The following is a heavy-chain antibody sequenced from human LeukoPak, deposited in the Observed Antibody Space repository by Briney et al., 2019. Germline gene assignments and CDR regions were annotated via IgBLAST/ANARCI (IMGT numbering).Heavy chain of an antibody. Sequence: GGSLRLSCAASGFSFSIYSFNWVRQAPGKGLEWVSSINTVSSYIYYAGSLKGRFTISRDNAKNSVYLQMDSLRAEDSAVYYCARLRRNTDSSGFFYYYDYWGQGTLVTVSS. CDR3: ARLRRNTDSSGFFYYYDY. J-gene: IGHJ4*02. CDR2: INTVSSYI. V-gene: IGHV3-21*06. CDR1: GFSFSIYS. D-gene: IGHD3-22*01.